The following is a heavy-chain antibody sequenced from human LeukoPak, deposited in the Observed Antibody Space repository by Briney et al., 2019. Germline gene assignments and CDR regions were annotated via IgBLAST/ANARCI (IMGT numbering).Heavy chain of an antibody. J-gene: IGHJ4*02. Sequence: SETPSLTCTVSGGSISSSSYYWGWIRQPPGKGLEWIGSIYYSGSTYYNPSLKSRVTISVDTSKNQFSLKLSSVTAADTAVYYCARVSRKWFETGGFNYWGQGTLVTVSS. CDR1: GGSISSSSYY. D-gene: IGHD3-10*01. V-gene: IGHV4-39*07. CDR2: IYYSGST. CDR3: ARVSRKWFETGGFNY.